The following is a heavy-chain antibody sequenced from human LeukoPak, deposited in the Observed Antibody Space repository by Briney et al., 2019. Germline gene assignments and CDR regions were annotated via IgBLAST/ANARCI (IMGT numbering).Heavy chain of an antibody. D-gene: IGHD3-9*01. CDR1: GYSISSGYY. CDR3: ASIGGYFDWYLPDY. V-gene: IGHV4-38-2*02. Sequence: PSETLSLTCTVSGYSISSGYYWGWIRPPPGKGLGWIGSIYHSGSTYYNPSLKRRVTISVDTSKSQFSLKLSSVTAADTAVYYCASIGGYFDWYLPDYWGQGTLVTVSS. CDR2: IYHSGST. J-gene: IGHJ4*02.